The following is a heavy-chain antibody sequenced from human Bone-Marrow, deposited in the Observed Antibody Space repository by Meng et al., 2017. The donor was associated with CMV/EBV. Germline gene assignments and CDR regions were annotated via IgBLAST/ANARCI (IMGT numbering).Heavy chain of an antibody. CDR2: ISGSGGST. V-gene: IGHV3-23*01. CDR3: AKADRVYCSSTSCSTGFDP. J-gene: IGHJ5*02. D-gene: IGHD2-2*01. Sequence: GGSLRLSCAASGFTFSRYAMSWVRQAPGKGLEWVSAISGSGGSTYYADSVKGRFTISRDNSKNTLYLQMNSLRAEDTAVYYCAKADRVYCSSTSCSTGFDPWGQGTLVTVSS. CDR1: GFTFSRYA.